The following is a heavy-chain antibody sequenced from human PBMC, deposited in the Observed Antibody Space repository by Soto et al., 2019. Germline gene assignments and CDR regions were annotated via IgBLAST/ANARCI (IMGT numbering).Heavy chain of an antibody. J-gene: IGHJ6*02. Sequence: LRLSCAASGFTFSSYSMNWVRQAPGKGLEWVSYISSSSSTIYYADSVKGRFTISRDNAKNSLYLQMNSLRDEDTAVYYCARDEGPLTTWAYYYYGMDVWGRGTTVTVSS. CDR1: GFTFSSYS. CDR2: ISSSSSTI. CDR3: ARDEGPLTTWAYYYYGMDV. D-gene: IGHD4-4*01. V-gene: IGHV3-48*02.